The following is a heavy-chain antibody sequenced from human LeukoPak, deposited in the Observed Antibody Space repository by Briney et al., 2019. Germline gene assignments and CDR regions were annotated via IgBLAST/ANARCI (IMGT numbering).Heavy chain of an antibody. Sequence: ASVKASCKASGYTFTGYYIHWVRQAPGQGLEWVGLVNPNNGDTEYAQKFQGRVTMTRDTSVSTAYMERSRLTSDDTAVYYCARDSRVTNGDYWGQGTLVTVSS. V-gene: IGHV1-2*02. D-gene: IGHD3-10*01. CDR2: VNPNNGDT. J-gene: IGHJ4*02. CDR3: ARDSRVTNGDY. CDR1: GYTFTGYY.